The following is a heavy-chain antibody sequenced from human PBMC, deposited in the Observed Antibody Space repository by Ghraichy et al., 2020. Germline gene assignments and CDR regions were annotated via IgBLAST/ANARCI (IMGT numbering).Heavy chain of an antibody. Sequence: GESLNISCAASGFTFSSYGMHWVRQAPGKGLEWVAVISYDGSNKYYADSVKGRFTISRDNSKNTLYLQMNSLRAEDTAVYYCAKDMVPDEAAELEFDYWGQGTLVTVSS. CDR3: AKDMVPDEAAELEFDY. CDR1: GFTFSSYG. D-gene: IGHD4/OR15-4a*01. CDR2: ISYDGSNK. V-gene: IGHV3-30*18. J-gene: IGHJ4*02.